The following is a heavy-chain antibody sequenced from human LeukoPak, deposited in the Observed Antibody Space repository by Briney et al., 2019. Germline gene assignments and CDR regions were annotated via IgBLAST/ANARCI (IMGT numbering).Heavy chain of an antibody. J-gene: IGHJ4*02. D-gene: IGHD6-13*01. CDR1: GYSFTSYW. V-gene: IGHV5-51*01. CDR2: IYPGDSDT. CDR3: ARHSLEGIAAAGPFDY. Sequence: GESLKISCKGSGYSFTSYWIGWVRQMPGKGLERMGIIYPGDSDTRYSPSFQGQVTISADKSISTAYLQWSSLKASDTAMYYCARHSLEGIAAAGPFDYWGQGTLVTVSS.